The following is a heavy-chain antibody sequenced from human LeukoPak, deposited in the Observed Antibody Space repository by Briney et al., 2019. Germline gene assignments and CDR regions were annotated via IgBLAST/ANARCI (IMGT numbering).Heavy chain of an antibody. V-gene: IGHV4-61*02. D-gene: IGHD6-19*01. Sequence: SETLSLTCTVSGGFISSGSYYWSWIRQPAGKGLEWIGRIYTSGSTNYNPSLKSRVTISVDTSKNQFSLKLSSVTAADTAVYYCARDPWGIAVAGYFDYWGQGTLVTVSS. CDR2: IYTSGST. CDR3: ARDPWGIAVAGYFDY. CDR1: GGFISSGSYY. J-gene: IGHJ4*02.